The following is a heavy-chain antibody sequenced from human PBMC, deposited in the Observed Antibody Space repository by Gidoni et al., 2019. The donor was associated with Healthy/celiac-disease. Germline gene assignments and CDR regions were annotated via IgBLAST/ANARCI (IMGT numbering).Heavy chain of an antibody. CDR2: IWYDGSNK. Sequence: QVQLVESGGGVVKPGRSLRLSCAASGFTFSSYGMHWVRQAPGKGLEWVAVIWYDGSNKYYADSVKGRFTISRDNSKNTLYLQMNSLRAEDTAVYYCARDSGYSSGWYYFDYWGQGTLVTVSS. D-gene: IGHD6-19*01. CDR1: GFTFSSYG. CDR3: ARDSGYSSGWYYFDY. V-gene: IGHV3-33*01. J-gene: IGHJ4*02.